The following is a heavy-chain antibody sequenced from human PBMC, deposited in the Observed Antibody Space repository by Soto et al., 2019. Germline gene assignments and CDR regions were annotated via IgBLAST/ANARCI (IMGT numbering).Heavy chain of an antibody. J-gene: IGHJ4*02. Sequence: PSETLSLTCAVYGGSFSGYYWSWIRQPPGKGLEWIGEINHSGSTNYNPSLKSRVTISVDTSKNQFSLKLSSVTAADTAVYYCARGPLRYFDWLLRGGPFDYWGQGTLVTVSS. CDR1: GGSFSGYY. D-gene: IGHD3-9*01. CDR3: ARGPLRYFDWLLRGGPFDY. V-gene: IGHV4-34*01. CDR2: INHSGST.